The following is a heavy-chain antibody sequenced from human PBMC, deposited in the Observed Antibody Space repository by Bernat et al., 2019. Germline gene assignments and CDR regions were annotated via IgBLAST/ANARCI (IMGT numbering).Heavy chain of an antibody. CDR1: GFTFSSYW. V-gene: IGHV3-7*01. CDR2: IKQDGSEK. Sequence: EVQLVESGGGLVQPGGSLRLSCAASGFTFSSYWMSWVRQAPGKGLGGVANIKQDGSEKYYVDSVTGRFTISRDNAKNSLYLQMNSLTAEDTAVYYCARRFDYGDYLSPFDYWGQGTLVTVSS. J-gene: IGHJ4*02. D-gene: IGHD4-17*01. CDR3: ARRFDYGDYLSPFDY.